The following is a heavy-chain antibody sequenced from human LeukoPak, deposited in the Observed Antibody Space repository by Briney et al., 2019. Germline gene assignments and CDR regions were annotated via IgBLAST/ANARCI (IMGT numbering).Heavy chain of an antibody. D-gene: IGHD4-23*01. J-gene: IGHJ4*02. CDR1: GYTFTGYY. V-gene: IGHV1-2*06. CDR3: AVFSGNGAYDY. CDR2: INPNNGGT. Sequence: ASVKVSCKASGYTFTGYYMHWVRQAPGQGLEWMGRINPNNGGTNYAQKFQGRVTMTRDTSTSTAYMELSRLRFDVTAVCYCAVFSGNGAYDYGGEGTLVTVSS.